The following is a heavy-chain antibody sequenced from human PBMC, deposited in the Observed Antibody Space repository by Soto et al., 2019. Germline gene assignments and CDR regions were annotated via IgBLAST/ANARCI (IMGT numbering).Heavy chain of an antibody. CDR2: TYFRSKWYN. Sequence: TRSLPCAFPGDRVSSITASWNCVRHSPSRGLEWLGRTYFRSKWYNDYPVSVKSRIMIKPDTSNNHFSLQLNSVTPEDTAAYFCAKGDNLGPKTGYALDAWGQGIMVTVSS. J-gene: IGHJ5*02. V-gene: IGHV6-1*01. D-gene: IGHD5-12*01. CDR3: AKGDNLGPKTGYALDA. CDR1: GDRVSSITAS.